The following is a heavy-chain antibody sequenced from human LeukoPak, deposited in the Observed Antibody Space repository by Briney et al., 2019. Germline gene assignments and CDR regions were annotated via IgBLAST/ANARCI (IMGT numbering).Heavy chain of an antibody. J-gene: IGHJ4*02. CDR2: IYYSGST. CDR1: GGSISSYY. V-gene: IGHV4-59*01. CDR3: AREEDGYNGLHY. D-gene: IGHD5-24*01. Sequence: SETLSLTCTVSGGSISSYYWSWIRQPPGKGLEWIGYIYYSGSTNYNPSLKSRVTISVDTSKNQFSLKLSSVTAADTAVYYCAREEDGYNGLHYWGQGTLVTVSS.